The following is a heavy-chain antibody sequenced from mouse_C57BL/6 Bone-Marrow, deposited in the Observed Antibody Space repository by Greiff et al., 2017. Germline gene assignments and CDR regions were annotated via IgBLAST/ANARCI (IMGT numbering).Heavy chain of an antibody. CDR3: STHDYSSNPYAVYY. D-gene: IGHD2-5*01. Sequence: DVQLVESGGGLVQPGGSLKLSCAASGFTFRDYYMNWVRQTPEKRLEWVAYISNGGGSTYYPATVKGRFTISRDNAQNTLYLPMCRLKSQATVMYDCSTHDYSSNPYAVYYWGQGTSVTVSS. V-gene: IGHV5-12*01. J-gene: IGHJ4*01. CDR2: ISNGGGST. CDR1: GFTFRDYY.